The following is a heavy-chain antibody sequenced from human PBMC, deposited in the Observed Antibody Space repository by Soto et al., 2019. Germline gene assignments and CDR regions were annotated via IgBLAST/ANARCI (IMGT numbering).Heavy chain of an antibody. D-gene: IGHD3-22*01. V-gene: IGHV3-74*01. CDR3: FGSSGYYLGFPFDY. CDR1: GFTFSSYW. CDR2: INSDGSFS. J-gene: IGHJ4*02. Sequence: PGGSLRLSCAASGFTFSSYWMHWVRQAPGKGLVWVSRINSDGSFSNYADSVKGRFTISRDNAKNTLYLQMNSLRVEDTAVYYCFGSSGYYLGFPFDYWGQGTLVTVSS.